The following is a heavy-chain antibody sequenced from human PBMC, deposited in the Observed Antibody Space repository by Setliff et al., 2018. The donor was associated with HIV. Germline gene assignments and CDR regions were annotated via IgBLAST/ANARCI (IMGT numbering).Heavy chain of an antibody. D-gene: IGHD3-10*01. Sequence: SLRLSCAASRFTFSTYAMHWVRQAPGKGLEWVAIISYDGSNKYYKDSVKGRFTISRDNSKNTLYLQMNSLRAEDTAVYYCARSQPMAQGVTPFDYWGQGVLVTVSS. CDR2: ISYDGSNK. CDR1: RFTFSTYA. J-gene: IGHJ4*02. CDR3: ARSQPMAQGVTPFDY. V-gene: IGHV3-30*10.